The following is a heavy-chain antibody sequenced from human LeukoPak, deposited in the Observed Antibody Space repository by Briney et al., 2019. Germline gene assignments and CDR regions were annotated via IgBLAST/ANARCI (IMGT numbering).Heavy chain of an antibody. Sequence: ASVKVSCKASGYTFTSYDINWVRQATGQGLEWMGWMNPNSGNTGYAQKFQGRVTMTRDTSISTAYMELSSLRSEDTAAYYCARGPLRPIGPNYYYNYYVDVWGKGTTVTVSS. CDR1: GYTFTSYD. CDR3: ARGPLRPIGPNYYYNYYVDV. V-gene: IGHV1-8*01. CDR2: MNPNSGNT. J-gene: IGHJ6*03.